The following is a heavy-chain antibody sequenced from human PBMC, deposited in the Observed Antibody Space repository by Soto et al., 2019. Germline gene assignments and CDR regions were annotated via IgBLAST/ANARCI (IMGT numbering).Heavy chain of an antibody. J-gene: IGHJ3*02. V-gene: IGHV3-21*01. CDR1: GFTFSSYS. Sequence: EVQLVESGGGLVKPGGSLRLSCAASGFTFSSYSMNWVRQAPGKGLELVSSISSSSSYIYYADSVKGRFTISRDNAKNSLYLQMNSLRAEDTAVYYCAREVPSDAFDIWGQGTMVNVSS. CDR3: AREVPSDAFDI. CDR2: ISSSSSYI.